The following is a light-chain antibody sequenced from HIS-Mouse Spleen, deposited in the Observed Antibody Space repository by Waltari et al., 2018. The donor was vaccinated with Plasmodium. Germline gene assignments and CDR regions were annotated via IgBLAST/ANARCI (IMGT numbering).Light chain of an antibody. Sequence: DIKVIPSPPSLSASVGDRVTITCRASQSIGSYLNWYQQKPGKAPKLLIDAAASLQSVVPSRFSGSGSGTDFTLTISSLEPEDFATYYCQQSHTFGQGTKLEIK. CDR2: AAA. CDR3: QQSHT. CDR1: QSIGSY. J-gene: IGKJ2*01. V-gene: IGKV1-39*01.